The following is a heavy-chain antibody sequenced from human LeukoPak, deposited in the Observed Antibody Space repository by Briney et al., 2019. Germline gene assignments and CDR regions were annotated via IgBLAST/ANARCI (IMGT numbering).Heavy chain of an antibody. V-gene: IGHV1-46*01. Sequence: EASVKVSCKASGYTFTSYYMHWVRQAPGQGLEWMGIINPSGGSTSYAQKFQGRVTMTRDMSTSTVYMELSSLRSEDTAVYYCARGDYYDSSGYDLNNYWGQGTLVTVSS. D-gene: IGHD3-22*01. J-gene: IGHJ4*02. CDR2: INPSGGST. CDR3: ARGDYYDSSGYDLNNY. CDR1: GYTFTSYY.